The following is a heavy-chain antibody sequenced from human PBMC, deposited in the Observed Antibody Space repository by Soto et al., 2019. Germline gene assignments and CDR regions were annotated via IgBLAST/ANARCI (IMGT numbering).Heavy chain of an antibody. Sequence: GGSLRLSCAASGFTFSSYAMSWVRQAPGKGLEWVSAISGSGGSTYYADSVKGRFTISRDNSKNTLYLQMDSLRAEDTAVYYCANWIEWYSSSSTRDYFDYWGQGTLVTVSS. CDR3: ANWIEWYSSSSTRDYFDY. V-gene: IGHV3-23*01. D-gene: IGHD6-6*01. J-gene: IGHJ4*02. CDR2: ISGSGGST. CDR1: GFTFSSYA.